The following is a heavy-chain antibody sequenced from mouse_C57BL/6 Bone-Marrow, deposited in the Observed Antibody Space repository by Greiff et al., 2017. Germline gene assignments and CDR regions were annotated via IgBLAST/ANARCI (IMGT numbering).Heavy chain of an antibody. J-gene: IGHJ3*01. CDR1: GYTFTSYW. D-gene: IGHD2-5*01. Sequence: VQLQQPGAELVKPGASVKLSCKASGYTFTSYWLQWVKQRPGQGLEWIGEIDPSDSYTNYNQKFKGKATLTVDTSSSTAYMQLSSLTYEDSAVYYCARQVFYSNMFAYWGQVTLVSLSA. CDR2: IDPSDSYT. V-gene: IGHV1-50*01. CDR3: ARQVFYSNMFAY.